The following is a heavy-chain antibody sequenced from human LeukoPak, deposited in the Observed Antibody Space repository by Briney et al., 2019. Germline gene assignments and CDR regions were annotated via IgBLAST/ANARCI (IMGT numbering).Heavy chain of an antibody. Sequence: PSETLSLTCTVSGVSVSSGSYYWSWIRQPPGKGLEWIGYSSYSGSTSYNPSLKSRVTIAVDTSKNQFSLKLNSVTAADTAVYYCARHYGPWGQGTLVTVSS. CDR2: SSYSGST. CDR3: ARHYGP. V-gene: IGHV4-61*01. J-gene: IGHJ5*02. D-gene: IGHD3-16*01. CDR1: GVSVSSGSYY.